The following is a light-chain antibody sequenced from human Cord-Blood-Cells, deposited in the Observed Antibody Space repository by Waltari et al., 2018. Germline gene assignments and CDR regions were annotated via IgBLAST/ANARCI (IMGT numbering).Light chain of an antibody. J-gene: IGLJ1*01. Sequence: QPALPSHRSVSGSPGQLGTTACTGTSSDVGGYNYHLWYQQHPGKARKLMIYAVSTRPSGVPDRFSGSKSGNTASLTISGLQAEDEADYYCCSYAGSYTYVFGTGTKVTVL. CDR1: SSDVGGYNY. CDR2: AVS. V-gene: IGLV2-11*01. CDR3: CSYAGSYTYV.